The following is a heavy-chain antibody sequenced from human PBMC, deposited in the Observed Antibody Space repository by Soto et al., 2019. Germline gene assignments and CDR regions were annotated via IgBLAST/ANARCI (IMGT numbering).Heavy chain of an antibody. CDR3: AKDWVGGSNNYQLDY. CDR2: ISSSDNII. D-gene: IGHD1-26*01. CDR1: GFIFSDYY. Sequence: GSLRLSCAASGFIFSDYYMSWIRQAPGKGLEWISYISSSDNIIYYADSVKGRFTISRDNAKKVVYLHLSGLRVEDTAIYYCAKDWVGGSNNYQLDYWGQGTAVTVSS. J-gene: IGHJ4*02. V-gene: IGHV3-11*04.